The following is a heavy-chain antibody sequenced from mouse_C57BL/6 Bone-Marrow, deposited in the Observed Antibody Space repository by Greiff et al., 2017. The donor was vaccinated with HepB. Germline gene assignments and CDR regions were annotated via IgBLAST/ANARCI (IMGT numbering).Heavy chain of an antibody. J-gene: IGHJ2*01. Sequence: VQLKESGPELVKPGASVKIPCKASGYTFTDYNMDWVKQSHGKSLEWIGDINPNNGGTIYNQKFKGKATLTVDKSSSTAYMELRSLTSEDTAVYYCARRHYYGSSPYYFDYWGQGTTLTVSS. CDR3: ARRHYYGSSPYYFDY. V-gene: IGHV1-18*01. CDR1: GYTFTDYN. D-gene: IGHD1-1*01. CDR2: INPNNGGT.